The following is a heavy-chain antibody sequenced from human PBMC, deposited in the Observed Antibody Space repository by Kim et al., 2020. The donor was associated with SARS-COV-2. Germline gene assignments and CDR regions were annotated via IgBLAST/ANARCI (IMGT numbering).Heavy chain of an antibody. V-gene: IGHV3-74*01. CDR2: INSDGSST. CDR3: ASFEAFYGNEVSEY. CDR1: RFTFSRYW. J-gene: IGHJ4*02. Sequence: GGSLRLSCTASRFTFSRYWMHWVRQAPGKGLVWVSRINSDGSSTSYADSVKGRFTISRDNAKNTLYLQMNSLRAEDTAVYYCASFEAFYGNEVSEYWGQGTLVTVSS. D-gene: IGHD3-10*01.